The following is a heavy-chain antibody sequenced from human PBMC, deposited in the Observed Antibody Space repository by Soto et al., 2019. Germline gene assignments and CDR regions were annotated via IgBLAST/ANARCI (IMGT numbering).Heavy chain of an antibody. CDR2: ISSNGGSE. J-gene: IGHJ3*02. CDR1: GFTFSSYA. V-gene: IGHV3-64*02. Sequence: EVQLVASGEGLVQPGGSLRLSCAASGFTFSSYAMHWVRQAPGTGLEYVSAISSNGGSEYYADSVKGRFTISRDNSKNTLYLQMGSLRAEDMAVYYCATSIVVADHAFDIWGQGTMVTVSS. CDR3: ATSIVVADHAFDI. D-gene: IGHD1-26*01.